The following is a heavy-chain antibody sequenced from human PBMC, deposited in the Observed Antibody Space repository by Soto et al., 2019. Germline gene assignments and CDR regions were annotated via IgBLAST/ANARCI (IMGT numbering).Heavy chain of an antibody. D-gene: IGHD6-19*01. J-gene: IGHJ4*02. CDR2: INSDGSST. Sequence: GGSLRLSCAASGFTFSSYWMHWVRQAPGKGLVWVSRINSDGSSTSYADSVKGRFTISRDNSKNTLYLQMDSLRAEDTAVYYCAGTTPGIAVAGYFDYWGQGTLVTVSS. CDR3: AGTTPGIAVAGYFDY. V-gene: IGHV3-74*01. CDR1: GFTFSSYW.